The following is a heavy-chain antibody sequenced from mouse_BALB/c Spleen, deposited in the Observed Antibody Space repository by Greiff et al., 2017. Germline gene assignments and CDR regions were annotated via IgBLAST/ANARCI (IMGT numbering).Heavy chain of an antibody. D-gene: IGHD2-2*01. CDR1: GFTFSSYG. CDR2: ISSGGSYT. V-gene: IGHV5-6*01. CDR3: ARLWLTSSDY. J-gene: IGHJ2*01. Sequence: EVKLVESGGDLVKPGGSLKLSCAASGFTFSSYGMSWVRQTPDKRLEWVATISSGGSYTYYPDSVKGRFTISRDNAKNTLYLQMSSLKSEDTAMYYCARLWLTSSDYWGQGTTLTVSS.